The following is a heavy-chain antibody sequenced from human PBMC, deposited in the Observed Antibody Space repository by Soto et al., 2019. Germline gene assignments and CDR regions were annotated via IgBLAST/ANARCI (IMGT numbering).Heavy chain of an antibody. CDR2: IYHSGST. CDR3: ARGYSYGYQPFDY. D-gene: IGHD5-18*01. CDR1: GGSISSGGYS. J-gene: IGHJ4*02. Sequence: PSETLSLTCAVSGGSISSGGYSWSWIRQPPGKGLEWIGYIYHSGSTYYNPSLKSRVTISVDRSKNQFSLKLSSVTAADTAVYYCARGYSYGYQPFDYWGQGTLVTVSS. V-gene: IGHV4-30-2*01.